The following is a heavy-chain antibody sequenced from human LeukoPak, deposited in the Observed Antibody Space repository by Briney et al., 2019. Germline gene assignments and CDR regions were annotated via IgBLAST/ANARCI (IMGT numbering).Heavy chain of an antibody. D-gene: IGHD5-24*01. CDR1: GGSITSYY. CDR2: IFYSGST. CDR3: ARSPRTDGYLRDS. J-gene: IGHJ4*02. Sequence: SETLSLTCTVSGGSITSYYWSWIRQPPGKGLEWIGYIFYSGSTNYNPSLKSRVTISVDTSKNQFSLNLTSVTAADTAVYFCARSPRTDGYLRDSWGQGTLVTVSS. V-gene: IGHV4-59*08.